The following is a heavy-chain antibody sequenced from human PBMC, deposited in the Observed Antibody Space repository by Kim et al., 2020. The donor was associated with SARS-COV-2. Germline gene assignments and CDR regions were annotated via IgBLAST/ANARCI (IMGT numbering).Heavy chain of an antibody. CDR3: ATYLFSSTNPYYYYGMDV. CDR2: IYPGDSDT. J-gene: IGHJ6*02. D-gene: IGHD2-2*01. Sequence: GESLKISCKGSGYSFTSYWIGWVRQMPGKGLEWMGIIYPGDSDTRYSPSFQGQVTISADKSISTAYLQWSSLKASDTAMYYCATYLFSSTNPYYYYGMDVWGQGTTVTVSS. CDR1: GYSFTSYW. V-gene: IGHV5-51*01.